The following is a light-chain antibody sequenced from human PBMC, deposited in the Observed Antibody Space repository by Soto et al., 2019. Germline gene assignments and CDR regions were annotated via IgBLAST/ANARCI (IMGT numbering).Light chain of an antibody. CDR1: QSVSSSY. CDR2: GAS. J-gene: IGKJ1*01. V-gene: IGKV3-20*01. Sequence: EIVLTQSPGTLSLSPGERATLSCRASQSVSSSYLAWYQQKPGQAPRLLIYGASSRATGITDRFSGSGSGTDFTLTISRLEPADFAVYYCQQSGSSLWTFGQGTKVEIK. CDR3: QQSGSSLWT.